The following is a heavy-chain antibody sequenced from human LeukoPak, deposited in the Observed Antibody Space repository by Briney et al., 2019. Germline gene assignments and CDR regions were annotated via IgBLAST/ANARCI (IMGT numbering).Heavy chain of an antibody. D-gene: IGHD4-23*01. CDR2: TSVNNGDT. V-gene: IGHV1-18*01. J-gene: IGHJ4*02. Sequence: GASVKVSCKASGYMFTIYGISWVRQAPGQGLEWMAWTSVNNGDTKYVQKFQGRGTVTTETSTSTVYLELRSLRSDDTAVYYCARDRGRTVVTPGPFSSEDWGQGTLVTVSS. CDR3: ARDRGRTVVTPGPFSSED. CDR1: GYMFTIYG.